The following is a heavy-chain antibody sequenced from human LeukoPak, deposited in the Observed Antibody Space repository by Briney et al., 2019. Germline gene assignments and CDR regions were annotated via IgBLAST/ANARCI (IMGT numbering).Heavy chain of an antibody. CDR1: RDSVSSNSAA. CDR2: TYYRSKWYN. Sequence: SQTLSLTCPISRDSVSSNSAAWNWIRQSPSSGLEWLGRTYYRSKWYNDYAVSVKSRITINPNTSKNQFSLQLNSVTPEDTAVYYCARGRLVDGYYFDYWGQGTLVTVSS. CDR3: ARGRLVDGYYFDY. V-gene: IGHV6-1*01. D-gene: IGHD6-6*01. J-gene: IGHJ4*02.